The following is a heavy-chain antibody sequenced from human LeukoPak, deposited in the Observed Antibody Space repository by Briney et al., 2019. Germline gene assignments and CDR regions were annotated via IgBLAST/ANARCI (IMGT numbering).Heavy chain of an antibody. CDR1: GFSLSTSGVG. J-gene: IGHJ4*02. V-gene: IGHV4-39*07. CDR3: ARGPPTYYYGSGRDFDY. D-gene: IGHD3-10*01. Sequence: SGPTLVKPTQTLTLTCTFSGFSLSTSGVGVGWIRQPPGKGLEWIGEINHSGSTNYNPSLKSRVTISVDTSKNQFSLKLSSVTAADTAVYYCARGPPTYYYGSGRDFDYWGQGTLVTVSS. CDR2: INHSGST.